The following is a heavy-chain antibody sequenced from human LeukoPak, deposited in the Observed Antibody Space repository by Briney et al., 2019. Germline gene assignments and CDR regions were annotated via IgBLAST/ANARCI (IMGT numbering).Heavy chain of an antibody. J-gene: IGHJ4*02. CDR1: GGSFSGYY. Sequence: SETLSLTCAVYGGSFSGYYWSWIRQPPGKGLEWIGEINHSGSTNYNPSLKSRVTISVDTSKNQFSLKLSSVTAADTAVYYCARPDEYSSGAVDYWGQGTLVTVSS. D-gene: IGHD6-19*01. CDR3: ARPDEYSSGAVDY. V-gene: IGHV4-34*01. CDR2: INHSGST.